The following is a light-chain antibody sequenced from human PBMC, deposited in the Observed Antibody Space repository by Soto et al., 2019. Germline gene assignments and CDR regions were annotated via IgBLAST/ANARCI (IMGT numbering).Light chain of an antibody. J-gene: IGKJ1*01. Sequence: EIVMTQSPANLSVSPGERATLSCRASQSISSNLAWYQQKPGQAPRLLIYGASTRATGIPDRFSGSGSGTDFTLTISRLEPEDFAVYYCQQYGTSPPWTFGQGTKVDIK. CDR2: GAS. CDR3: QQYGTSPPWT. V-gene: IGKV3-20*01. CDR1: QSISSN.